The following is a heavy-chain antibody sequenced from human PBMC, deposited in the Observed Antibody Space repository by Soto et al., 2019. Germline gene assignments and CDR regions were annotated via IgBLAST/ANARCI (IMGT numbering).Heavy chain of an antibody. V-gene: IGHV1-69*02. D-gene: IGHD3-16*01. J-gene: IGHJ6*02. CDR1: GGTFSSCT. Sequence: QVQLVQSGAEVKKPGSSVKVSCKASGGTFSSCTITWVRQAPGQGLEWMGRIIPILGKANYAQKFQGRVTITADKATSTAYMELSSLRSEDTAVYSCARQLGGNGMDVWGQGTTVTVSS. CDR3: ARQLGGNGMDV. CDR2: IIPILGKA.